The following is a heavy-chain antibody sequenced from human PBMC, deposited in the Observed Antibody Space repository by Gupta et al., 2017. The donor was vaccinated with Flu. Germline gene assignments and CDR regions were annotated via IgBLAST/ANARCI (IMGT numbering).Heavy chain of an antibody. CDR1: GGSFSGYY. D-gene: IGHD2-2*01. V-gene: IGHV4-34*01. CDR2: INHSGST. CDR3: ARGYCSSTSCQQYYYYYGMDV. Sequence: VQLQQWGAGLLKPSETLSLTCAVYGGSFSGYYWSWIRQPPGKGLEWIGEINHSGSTNYNPSLKSRVTISVDTSKNQFSLKLSSVTAADTAVYYCARGYCSSTSCQQYYYYYGMDVWGQGTTVTVSS. J-gene: IGHJ6*02.